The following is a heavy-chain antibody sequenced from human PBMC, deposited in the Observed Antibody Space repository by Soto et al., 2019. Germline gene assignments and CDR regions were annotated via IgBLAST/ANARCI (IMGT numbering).Heavy chain of an antibody. Sequence: LSLTCTVSGGSISIYYWSWIRQPPGKGLEWIGNIYNSGSTNYNPSLKSRVTVSVDTSRHQFSLKLSSVTAADTAMYYCASLYCSGDSCYWDYWGQGTLVTVSS. CDR3: ASLYCSGDSCYWDY. CDR2: IYNSGST. V-gene: IGHV4-59*01. J-gene: IGHJ4*02. CDR1: GGSISIYY. D-gene: IGHD2-15*01.